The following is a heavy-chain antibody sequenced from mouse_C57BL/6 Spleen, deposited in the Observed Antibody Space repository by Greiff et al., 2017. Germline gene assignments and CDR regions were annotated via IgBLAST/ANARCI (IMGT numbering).Heavy chain of an antibody. CDR1: GYTFTSYW. CDR3: TTYVRNAMDY. V-gene: IGHV1-5*01. J-gene: IGHJ4*01. CDR2: IYPGNSDT. D-gene: IGHD1-1*01. Sequence: VQLQQSGTVLARPGASVKMSCKTSGYTFTSYWMHWVKQRPGQGLEWIGAIYPGNSDTSYNQKFKGKAKLTAVTSASTAYMELSSLTNEDSAVYYCTTYVRNAMDYWGQGTSVTVSS.